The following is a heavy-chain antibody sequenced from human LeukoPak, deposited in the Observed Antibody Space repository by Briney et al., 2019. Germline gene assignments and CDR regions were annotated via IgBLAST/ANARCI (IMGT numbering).Heavy chain of an antibody. CDR1: GFTVSSNY. J-gene: IGHJ4*02. CDR3: AKGGSGYYVFDY. Sequence: GGSPRLSCAASGFTVSSNYMSWVRQAPGKGLEWVSVIYSGGSTYYADSVKGRFTISRDNSKNTLYLQMNSPRAEDTAVYYCAKGGSGYYVFDYWGQGTLVTVSS. V-gene: IGHV3-53*01. CDR2: IYSGGST. D-gene: IGHD3-22*01.